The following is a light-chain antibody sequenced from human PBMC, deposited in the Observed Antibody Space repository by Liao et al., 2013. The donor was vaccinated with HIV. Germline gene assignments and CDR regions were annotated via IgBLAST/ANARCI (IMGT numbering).Light chain of an antibody. CDR1: ELRDKY. J-gene: IGLJ2*01. Sequence: SDELTQPSSVSVSPGQTASIACSGDELRDKYASWYQQRPGQSPVLVIYQDTKRPSGIPERFSGSQSGNTATLTISGTQTLDEADYYCQTWDSSNMIFGGGTKLTVL. CDR2: QDT. V-gene: IGLV3-1*01. CDR3: QTWDSSNMI.